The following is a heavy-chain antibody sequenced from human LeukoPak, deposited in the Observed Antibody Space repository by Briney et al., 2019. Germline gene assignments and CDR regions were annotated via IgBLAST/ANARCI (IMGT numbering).Heavy chain of an antibody. CDR1: GGTFSSYA. CDR2: IIPIFGTA. V-gene: IGHV1-69*01. D-gene: IGHD2-15*01. CDR3: ARAEIVVVVAATHGWFDP. J-gene: IGHJ5*02. Sequence: GSSVKVSCKASGGTFSSYAISWVRQAPGQGLEWMGGIIPIFGTANYAQKFQGRVTITADESTSTAYMELSSLRSEDTAVYYCARAEIVVVVAATHGWFDPWGQGTLVTVSS.